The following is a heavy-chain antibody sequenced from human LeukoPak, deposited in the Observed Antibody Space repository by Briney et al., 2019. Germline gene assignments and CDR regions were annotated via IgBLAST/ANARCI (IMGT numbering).Heavy chain of an antibody. CDR3: ARGYCSSTSCGHRFDY. Sequence: GASVKVSCKASGGTSSSYAISWVRQAPGQGLEWMGGIIPIFGTANYAQKFQGRVTITADESTSTAYMELSSLRSEDTAVYYCARGYCSSTSCGHRFDYWGQGTLVTVSS. J-gene: IGHJ4*02. D-gene: IGHD2-2*01. V-gene: IGHV1-69*13. CDR2: IIPIFGTA. CDR1: GGTSSSYA.